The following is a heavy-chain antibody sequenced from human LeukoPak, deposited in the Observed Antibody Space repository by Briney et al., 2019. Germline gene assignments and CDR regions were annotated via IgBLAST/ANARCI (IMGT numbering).Heavy chain of an antibody. CDR2: IYTSGST. D-gene: IGHD3-3*01. V-gene: IGHV4-61*02. CDR3: ARYYDFVHDY. CDR1: GGSISSGSYY. J-gene: IGHJ4*02. Sequence: PSETLSLTCTVSGGSISSGSYYWSWIRQPAGKGLEWIGRIYTSGSTNYNPSLKSRVTISVDTSKNQFSLKLSSVTAAGTAVYYCARYYDFVHDYWGQGTLVTVSS.